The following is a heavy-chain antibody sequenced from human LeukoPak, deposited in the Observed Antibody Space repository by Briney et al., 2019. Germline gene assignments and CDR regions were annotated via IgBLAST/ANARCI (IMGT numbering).Heavy chain of an antibody. Sequence: GGSLRLSCAASGFTFSSYAMHWVRQAPGKGLEWGAVISYDGSNKYYADSVKGRFTISRDNSKNTLYLQMNSLRAEDTAVYYCARSLYCSSTSCFGDRLVYGMDVWGKGTTVTVSS. D-gene: IGHD2-2*01. V-gene: IGHV3-30*04. CDR2: ISYDGSNK. CDR1: GFTFSSYA. CDR3: ARSLYCSSTSCFGDRLVYGMDV. J-gene: IGHJ6*04.